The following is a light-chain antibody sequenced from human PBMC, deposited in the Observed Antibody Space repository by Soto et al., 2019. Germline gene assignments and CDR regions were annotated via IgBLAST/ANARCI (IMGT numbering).Light chain of an antibody. CDR3: QQYSESPRT. CDR1: QSVSSN. V-gene: IGKV3D-15*01. Sequence: EIVMTQSPATLSVSPGERATLSCRASQSVSSNLAWYQQKPGQAPRLLIYGASNRATGIPDRFSGSGSGTDFTLTISRLEPEDFAVYYCQQYSESPRTFGQGTKVDIK. J-gene: IGKJ1*01. CDR2: GAS.